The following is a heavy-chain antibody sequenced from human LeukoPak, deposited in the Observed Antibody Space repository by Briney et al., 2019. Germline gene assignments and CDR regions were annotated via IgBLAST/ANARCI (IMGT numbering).Heavy chain of an antibody. CDR3: ARGSGTWPH. Sequence: GGSLRLSCAASGFTFSSYAMHWVRQAPGKGLEWVAVISYDGSNKYYADSVKGRFTISRDNSKNTLYLQMNSLRAEDTAVYYCARGSGTWPHWGQGTLVTVSS. CDR2: ISYDGSNK. CDR1: GFTFSSYA. D-gene: IGHD3-10*01. J-gene: IGHJ4*02. V-gene: IGHV3-30-3*01.